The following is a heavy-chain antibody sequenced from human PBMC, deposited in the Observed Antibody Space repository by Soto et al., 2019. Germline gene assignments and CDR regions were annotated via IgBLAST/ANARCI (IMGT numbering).Heavy chain of an antibody. J-gene: IGHJ3*02. Sequence: GGSLRLSCAASGFTFSNAWMSWVRQAPGKGLEWVGRIKSKTDGGTTDYAAPVKGRFTISRADSKNTPYLQMNSLKTEDTAVYYCTTDRPPGIGARSALHAFDIWGQGTTVTVSS. CDR1: GFTFSNAW. V-gene: IGHV3-15*01. D-gene: IGHD6-6*01. CDR3: TTDRPPGIGARSALHAFDI. CDR2: IKSKTDGGTT.